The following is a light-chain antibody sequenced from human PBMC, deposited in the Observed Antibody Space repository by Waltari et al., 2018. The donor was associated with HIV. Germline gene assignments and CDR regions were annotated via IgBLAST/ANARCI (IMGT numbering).Light chain of an antibody. CDR1: SSDVGGYNY. CDR2: DLT. Sequence: QSALTQPRSVSGSPGQSVTISCTGTSSDVGGYNYVSWYQQPPGKAPKLMIYDLTERPSGVPDRFSGSKSGNTASLTISGLQAEDEADYYCCSFAGSYTWLFGGGTKLTVL. CDR3: CSFAGSYTWL. V-gene: IGLV2-11*01. J-gene: IGLJ2*01.